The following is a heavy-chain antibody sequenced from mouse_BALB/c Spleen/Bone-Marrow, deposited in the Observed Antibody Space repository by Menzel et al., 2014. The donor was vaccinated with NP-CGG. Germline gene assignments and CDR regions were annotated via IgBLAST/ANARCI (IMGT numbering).Heavy chain of an antibody. CDR1: GYSITSGYY. V-gene: IGHV3-6*02. CDR2: ISYDGSN. J-gene: IGHJ4*01. Sequence: EVQLQQSGPGLVKPSQSLSLTCSVTGYSITSGYYWNWIRQFPGNKLEWMGYISYDGSNNYNPSLKNRISITRDTPKNQFFLKLDSVTTEDTATYYCAREGIYDGYWDYAMDYWGQGTSVTVSS. D-gene: IGHD2-3*01. CDR3: AREGIYDGYWDYAMDY.